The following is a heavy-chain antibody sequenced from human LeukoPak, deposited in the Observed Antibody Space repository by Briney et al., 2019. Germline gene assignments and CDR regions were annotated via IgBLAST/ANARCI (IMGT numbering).Heavy chain of an antibody. D-gene: IGHD3-16*01. Sequence: PGGSLRLSCAASGFIFSSYAMHWVRQAPGKGLKWVALITYDGSNKYYADSVKGRFTISRDNSKTTLYLQMNSLRAEDTGVYYCARSAMEYRYVSPSDSWGQGTLVTVSS. CDR1: GFIFSSYA. J-gene: IGHJ4*02. CDR2: ITYDGSNK. CDR3: ARSAMEYRYVSPSDS. V-gene: IGHV3-30*04.